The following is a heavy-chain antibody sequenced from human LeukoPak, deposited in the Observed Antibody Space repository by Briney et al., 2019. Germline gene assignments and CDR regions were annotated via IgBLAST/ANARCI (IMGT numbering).Heavy chain of an antibody. V-gene: IGHV3-30*04. CDR2: ISYDGSNK. J-gene: IGHJ4*02. Sequence: PGGSLRLSCAASGFTFSSYAMHWVRQAPGKGLEWVAVISYDGSNKYYADSVKGRFTISRDNSKNTLYLQMNSLRAEDTAVYYCARALLVGASPDYWGQGTLVTVSS. CDR1: GFTFSSYA. CDR3: ARALLVGASPDY. D-gene: IGHD1-26*01.